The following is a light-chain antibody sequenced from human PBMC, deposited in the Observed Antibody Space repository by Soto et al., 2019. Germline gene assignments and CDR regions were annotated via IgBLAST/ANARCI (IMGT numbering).Light chain of an antibody. Sequence: EIGMTQSPATLSVYQGERATLSCRASQSVNSNLAWYQQKPGQAPRLLIYGASSRATGIPARFSGSGSGTEFTLTITSLQSEDFAVYYCQQYNSWPRTFGQGTKV. CDR2: GAS. CDR1: QSVNSN. J-gene: IGKJ1*01. V-gene: IGKV3-15*01. CDR3: QQYNSWPRT.